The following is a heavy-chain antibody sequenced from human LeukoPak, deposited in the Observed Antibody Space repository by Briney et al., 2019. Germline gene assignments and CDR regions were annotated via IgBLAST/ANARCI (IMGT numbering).Heavy chain of an antibody. CDR3: AREQLPYGDYAGYFDL. D-gene: IGHD4-17*01. V-gene: IGHV3-74*01. Sequence: PGGSLRLSCAASGFIFSSYWMHWVRQAPGKGLVWVSRINSDGSSTSYADSVKGRFTISRDNAKNTLYLQMNSLRAEDTAVYYCAREQLPYGDYAGYFDLWGRGTLVTVSS. CDR2: INSDGSST. J-gene: IGHJ2*01. CDR1: GFIFSSYW.